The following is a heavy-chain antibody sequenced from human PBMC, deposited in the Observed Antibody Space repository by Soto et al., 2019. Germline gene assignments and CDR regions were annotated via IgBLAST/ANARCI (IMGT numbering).Heavy chain of an antibody. D-gene: IGHD4-17*01. V-gene: IGHV3-23*01. CDR1: GFTFRSYA. CDR2: ISGRGGST. Sequence: GGSLRLSCSASGFTFRSYAMSWVRQAPGKGLEWVSAISGRGGSTYYADSVKGRFTISRDNSENTVYLQMNSLRAEDTAVYYCAKDKDYGSFDYWGRGTLVTVSS. J-gene: IGHJ4*02. CDR3: AKDKDYGSFDY.